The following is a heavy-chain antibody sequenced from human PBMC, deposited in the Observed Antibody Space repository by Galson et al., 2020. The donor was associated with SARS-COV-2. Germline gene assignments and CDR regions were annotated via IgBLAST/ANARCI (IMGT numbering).Heavy chain of an antibody. CDR2: VYYSGTT. CDR1: GGSISSRNYY. V-gene: IGHV4-39*01. CDR3: ARHLNGGTDY. D-gene: IGHD3-9*01. J-gene: IGHJ4*02. Sequence: SETLSLTCTVSGGSISSRNYYWARIRQPPGKGLEWIGSVYYSGTTYYNPSLKSRVSMSVDTSKDQFSLKLSSVTAADTAVYYCARHLNGGTDYWGQGTLVTVSS.